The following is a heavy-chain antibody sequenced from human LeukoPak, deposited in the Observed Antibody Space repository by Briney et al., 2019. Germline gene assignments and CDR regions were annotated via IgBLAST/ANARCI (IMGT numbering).Heavy chain of an antibody. D-gene: IGHD6-13*01. CDR1: GGTFSSYA. CDR3: ARRGIAAAAFDY. J-gene: IGHJ4*02. CDR2: IIPIFGTA. Sequence: SVKVSCKASGGTFSSYAISWVRQAPGQGLEWMGGIIPIFGTANYAQKFQGRVTITADESTSTAYMELSSLRSEDTAVYYCARRGIAAAAFDYWGQGTLVTVSS. V-gene: IGHV1-69*13.